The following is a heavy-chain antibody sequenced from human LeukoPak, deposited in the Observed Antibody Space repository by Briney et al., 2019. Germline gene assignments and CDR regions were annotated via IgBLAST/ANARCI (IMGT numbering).Heavy chain of an antibody. V-gene: IGHV3-30*18. CDR3: AKDWYYDSSGPTLTLDGMDV. Sequence: GRSLRLSCAASGFTFSSYGMHWVRQAPGKGLEWVAVISYDGSNKYYADSVKGRFAISRDNSKNTLYLQMNGLRAEDTAVYYCAKDWYYDSSGPTLTLDGMDVWGQGTTVTVSS. CDR2: ISYDGSNK. J-gene: IGHJ6*02. D-gene: IGHD3-22*01. CDR1: GFTFSSYG.